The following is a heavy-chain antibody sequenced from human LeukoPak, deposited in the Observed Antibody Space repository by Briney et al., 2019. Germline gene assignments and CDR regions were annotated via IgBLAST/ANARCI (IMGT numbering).Heavy chain of an antibody. J-gene: IGHJ4*02. CDR2: IYYSGGT. CDR3: ARTNIAARTFDY. Sequence: PSETLSLTCTVSGGSISSYYWSWIRQLPGKGLEWIGYIYYSGGTNHDPSLKSRVTISVDTSKKQFSLRLSSVTAADTAVYYCARTNIAARTFDYWGQGSLVTVSS. CDR1: GGSISSYY. D-gene: IGHD6-6*01. V-gene: IGHV4-59*01.